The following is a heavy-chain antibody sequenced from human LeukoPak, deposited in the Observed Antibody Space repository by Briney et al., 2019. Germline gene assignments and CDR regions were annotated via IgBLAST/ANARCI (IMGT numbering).Heavy chain of an antibody. V-gene: IGHV1-2*02. CDR2: IHPRSGET. D-gene: IGHD1-1*01. Sequence: ASVKVSCKTSGYFFTAFYIHWVRQAPGQGLEWMGWIHPRSGETNYAYKFKGRVTMTRDTSISTAYMELSRLRSADTAVYFCARHGPDTRLRTNMRGQVDYWGQGTLVTVSS. J-gene: IGHJ4*02. CDR1: GYFFTAFY. CDR3: ARHGPDTRLRTNMRGQVDY.